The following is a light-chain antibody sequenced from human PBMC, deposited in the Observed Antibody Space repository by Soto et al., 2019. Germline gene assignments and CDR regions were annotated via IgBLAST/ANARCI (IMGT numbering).Light chain of an antibody. CDR2: DVS. J-gene: IGKJ5*01. V-gene: IGKV1-9*01. CDR1: QGVNNH. CDR3: QEIDSYPPP. Sequence: DIQLTQSPSFLSAGVGDRVTITCRASQGVNNHLAWYQQSPGRAPKLLISDVSILQSGVPSRFSGRGSGTKFTLRINSLQPEDFATYYCQEIDSYPPPFGQGTRLEIK.